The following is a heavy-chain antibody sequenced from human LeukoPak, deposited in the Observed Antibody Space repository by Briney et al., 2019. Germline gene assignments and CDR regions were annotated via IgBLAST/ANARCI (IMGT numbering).Heavy chain of an antibody. Sequence: PSETLSLTCTVSGGSISSYYWSWIRQPPGKGLEWIGYISYSGSTNYNPSLRSRVTISVDTSKNQFSLKLSSVTAADTAVYYCARDIIPNIWGQGTMVTVSS. V-gene: IGHV4-59*01. CDR2: ISYSGST. CDR1: GGSISSYY. CDR3: ARDIIPNI. J-gene: IGHJ3*02.